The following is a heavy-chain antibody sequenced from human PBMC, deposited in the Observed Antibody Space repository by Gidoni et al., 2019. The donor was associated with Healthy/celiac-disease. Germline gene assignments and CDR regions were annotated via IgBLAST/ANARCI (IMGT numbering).Heavy chain of an antibody. CDR2: RKQDGSEK. J-gene: IGHJ6*03. CDR3: ARDSSSWKYYYYYYMDV. Sequence: EVQLVESGGGLVQPGGSLRLSCAASGFTLSSYWMSWVSQAPGKGLEWVANRKQDGSEKYYVDSVKGRFTISRDNAKNSLYLQMNSLRAEDTAVYYCARDSSSWKYYYYYYMDVWGKGTTVTVSS. V-gene: IGHV3-7*03. D-gene: IGHD6-13*01. CDR1: GFTLSSYW.